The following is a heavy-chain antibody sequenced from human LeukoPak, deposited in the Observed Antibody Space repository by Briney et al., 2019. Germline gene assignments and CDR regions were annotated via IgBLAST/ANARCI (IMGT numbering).Heavy chain of an antibody. CDR1: GFTFSSYW. CDR2: IKQDGSEK. J-gene: IGHJ3*02. D-gene: IGHD1-14*01. CDR3: ARPGWYYRGAFDI. V-gene: IGHV3-7*01. Sequence: GGSLRLSCAASGFTFSSYWMSWVRQAPGKGLEWVANIKQDGSEKYYVDSVKGRFTISRDNAKNSLYLQMSSLRAEDTAVYYCARPGWYYRGAFDIWGQGTMVTVSS.